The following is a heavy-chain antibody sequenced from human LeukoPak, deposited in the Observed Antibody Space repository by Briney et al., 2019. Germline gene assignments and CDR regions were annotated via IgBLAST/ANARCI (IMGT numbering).Heavy chain of an antibody. J-gene: IGHJ4*02. V-gene: IGHV3-30*18. CDR3: AKGAFNTAMVT. CDR2: ISYDGSNK. CDR1: GFTFSSYG. Sequence: GGSLRLSCAASGFTFSSYGMHWVRQAPGKGLEWVAVISYDGSNKYYADSVKGRFTISRDNSKNTLYLQMNSLRAEDTAVYYCAKGAFNTAMVTGGQGTLVTVSS. D-gene: IGHD5-18*01.